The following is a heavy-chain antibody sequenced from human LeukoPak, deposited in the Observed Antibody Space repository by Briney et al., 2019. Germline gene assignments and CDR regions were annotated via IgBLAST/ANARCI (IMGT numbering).Heavy chain of an antibody. CDR3: ARDNPIVGATITLDY. V-gene: IGHV3-48*02. D-gene: IGHD1-26*01. CDR1: GFTFSSYS. CDR2: ISSSSSTI. J-gene: IGHJ4*02. Sequence: PGGCLRLSCAASGFTFSSYSMIWVRQAPGKGLEWISYISSSSSTIYYADSVKGRFTISRDNAKNSLYLQMNSLRDEDTAVYYCARDNPIVGATITLDYWGQGALVTVSS.